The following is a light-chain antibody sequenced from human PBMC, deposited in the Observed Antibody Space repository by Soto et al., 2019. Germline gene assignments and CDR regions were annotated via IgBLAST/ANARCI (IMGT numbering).Light chain of an antibody. CDR1: QNIRTY. Sequence: IRMAESPSSRCGSVGDRVTMACRASQNIRTYLNWYQQKPGKAPQVLIYRASTLQSGVPSRFSGSGSGTDFTLTISSLQPEDFATYYCQQSHSTPRTFGQGTKVDIK. J-gene: IGKJ1*01. CDR3: QQSHSTPRT. V-gene: IGKV1-39*01. CDR2: RAS.